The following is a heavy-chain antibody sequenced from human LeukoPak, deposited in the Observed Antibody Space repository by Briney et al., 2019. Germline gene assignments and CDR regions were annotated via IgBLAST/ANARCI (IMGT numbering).Heavy chain of an antibody. V-gene: IGHV4-59*01. J-gene: IGHJ4*02. CDR3: AGKSGGVVPFDY. Sequence: PSETLSLTCTVSGGSISSYYWSWIRQPPGKGLEWIGYIYYSGSTNYNPSLKSRVTISVDTSKNQFSLKLSSVTAADAAVYYCAGKSGGVVPFDYWGQGTLVTVSS. CDR1: GGSISSYY. D-gene: IGHD3-3*01. CDR2: IYYSGST.